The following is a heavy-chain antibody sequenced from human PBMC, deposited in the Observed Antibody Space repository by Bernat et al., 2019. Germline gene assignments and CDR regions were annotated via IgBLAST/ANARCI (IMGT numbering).Heavy chain of an antibody. Sequence: EVQLVESGGGLVQPGGSLRLSCAASGFTFSSYAMSWVRQAPGKGVQWVSAISGSGGSTYYANSVKGRFTITRDNSKNTLYLQMNSLGAEDTAVYYCAKVRGGIFGVDYWGQGTLVTVSS. J-gene: IGHJ4*02. CDR2: ISGSGGST. V-gene: IGHV3-23*04. D-gene: IGHD2-15*01. CDR3: AKVRGGIFGVDY. CDR1: GFTFSSYA.